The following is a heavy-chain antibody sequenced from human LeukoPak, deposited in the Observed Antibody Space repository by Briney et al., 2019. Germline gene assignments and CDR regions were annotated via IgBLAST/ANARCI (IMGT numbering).Heavy chain of an antibody. J-gene: IGHJ3*02. CDR2: ISSTGGTA. D-gene: IGHD2-15*01. CDR3: ARIACSGGSCDGDGGAFDI. CDR1: GFTFSSFG. Sequence: GGSLRLSCAASGFTFSSFGMSWVRQAPGKGLEWVSAISSTGGTAYYADSVKGRFTISRDNSKNTLYLQMNSLRAEDTAVYYCARIACSGGSCDGDGGAFDIWGQGTMVTVSS. V-gene: IGHV3-23*01.